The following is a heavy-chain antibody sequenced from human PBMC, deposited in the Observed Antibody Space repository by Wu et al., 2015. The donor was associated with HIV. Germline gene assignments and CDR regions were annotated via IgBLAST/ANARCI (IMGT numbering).Heavy chain of an antibody. J-gene: IGHJ5*02. CDR2: INPSGGST. V-gene: IGHV1-46*01. CDR1: GYTFINSY. D-gene: IGHD6-19*01. Sequence: QVQLVQSGAEVKKPGASVKLSCKASGYTFINSYIHWVRQAPGQGLEWMGIINPSGGSTDYIQKFQGRVTMTRDTSTSTVYMELRSLRSDDTAVYYCARVAVANQLNWFDPWGQGTLVTVSS. CDR3: ARVAVANQLNWFDP.